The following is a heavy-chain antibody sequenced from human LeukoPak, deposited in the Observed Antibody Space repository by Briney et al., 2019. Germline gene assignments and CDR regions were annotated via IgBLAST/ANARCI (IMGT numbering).Heavy chain of an antibody. V-gene: IGHV4-59*01. D-gene: IGHD3-10*01. J-gene: IGHJ3*02. Sequence: PSETLSLTCSVSGDSMSNYYWSWIRQRPGEGLEWLGYIYYTGTTSYNPSLKSRVTMSIDTSRSQFSLNLGSVTAADTAMYYCSRGGHYYRAMIWGQGIMVAVSS. CDR2: IYYTGTT. CDR3: SRGGHYYRAMI. CDR1: GDSMSNYY.